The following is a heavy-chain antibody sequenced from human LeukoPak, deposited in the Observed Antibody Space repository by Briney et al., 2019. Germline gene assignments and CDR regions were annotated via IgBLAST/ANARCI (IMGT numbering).Heavy chain of an antibody. V-gene: IGHV3-33*01. J-gene: IGHJ4*02. CDR2: IWYDGSNK. CDR1: GFTFRNYG. CDR3: ARVVGSEGNWYVDY. Sequence: GGSLRLSCAASGFTFRNYGMHWVRQAPGKGLEWVAIIWYDGSNKYYADSVKGRFTISRDNSRNTLYLQMNSLRVEDTAVYYCARVVGSEGNWYVDYWGQGTLVTVSS. D-gene: IGHD1-1*01.